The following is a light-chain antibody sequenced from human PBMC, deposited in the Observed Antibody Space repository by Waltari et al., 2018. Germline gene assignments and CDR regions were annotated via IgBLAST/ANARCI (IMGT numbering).Light chain of an antibody. CDR1: LSNLGAGYD. Sequence: QSLLTQPPSLSGAPGPRVTIPCTGALSNLGAGYDVNWYQQFPGTAPRLLMSRNTDRPAGVPERFSGSKSGTSASLAITGLQAEDEAAYYCQSYDSRLTAWVFGGGTKVTVL. CDR3: QSYDSRLTAWV. CDR2: RNT. J-gene: IGLJ3*02. V-gene: IGLV1-40*01.